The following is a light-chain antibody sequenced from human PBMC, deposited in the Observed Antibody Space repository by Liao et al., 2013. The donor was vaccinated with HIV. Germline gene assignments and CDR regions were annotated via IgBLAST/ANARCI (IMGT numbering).Light chain of an antibody. CDR2: EDN. CDR1: KVGDKY. Sequence: SYELTQPPSVSVSPGQTASITCSGDKVGDKYVCWYKLKPGQSPEVVIYEDNKRPSGIPERFSGSNSGNTATLTISRVETGDEADYYCHVWDRGSDHPVFGGGTKLTVL. V-gene: IGLV3-1*01. CDR3: HVWDRGSDHPV. J-gene: IGLJ2*01.